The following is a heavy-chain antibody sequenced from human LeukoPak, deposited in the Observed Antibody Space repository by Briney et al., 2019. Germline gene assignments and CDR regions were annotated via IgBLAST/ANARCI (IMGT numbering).Heavy chain of an antibody. CDR3: AREAPGIVGAHFDY. CDR1: GFIFNNYG. Sequence: GGSLRLSCAASGFIFNNYGLVWVRQAPGKGLEWVSAISNDGGGTTYADFVKGRFTISRDNAKNTLYLQMNSLRAEDTAVYYCAREAPGIVGAHFDYWGQGTLVTVSS. V-gene: IGHV3-23*01. CDR2: ISNDGGGT. J-gene: IGHJ4*02. D-gene: IGHD1-26*01.